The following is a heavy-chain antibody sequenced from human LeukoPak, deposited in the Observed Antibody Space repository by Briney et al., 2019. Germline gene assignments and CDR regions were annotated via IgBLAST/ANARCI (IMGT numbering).Heavy chain of an antibody. CDR2: IYYSGNT. V-gene: IGHV4-59*08. D-gene: IGHD6-19*01. CDR1: GGSISSYY. Sequence: SETLSLTCTVSGGSISSYYWSWIRQPPGKGLEWIGYIYYSGNTNYNPSLKSRVTISVDTSKNQFSLKLSSVTATDTAVYYCARQPGSSGWFYYFDHWGQGTLVTVSS. J-gene: IGHJ4*02. CDR3: ARQPGSSGWFYYFDH.